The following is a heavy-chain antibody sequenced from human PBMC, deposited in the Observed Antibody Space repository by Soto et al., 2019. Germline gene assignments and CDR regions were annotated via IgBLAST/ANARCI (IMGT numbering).Heavy chain of an antibody. J-gene: IGHJ5*02. D-gene: IGHD1-26*01. CDR3: ARNYSGRYLNWSAP. V-gene: IGHV3-11*06. Sequence: PGGSLRLSCAASGFAFSDYYMSWIRQAPGKGLEWVSYISSSSSDTKYADSVKGRFTISRDNAKNSLYLQMNSLRAEDTAVYYCARNYSGRYLNWSAPWGPGTLVTVSS. CDR2: ISSSSSDT. CDR1: GFAFSDYY.